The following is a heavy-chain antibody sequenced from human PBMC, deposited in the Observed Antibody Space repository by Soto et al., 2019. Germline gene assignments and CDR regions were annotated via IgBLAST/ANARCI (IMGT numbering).Heavy chain of an antibody. J-gene: IGHJ6*02. CDR1: GYTFTSYY. V-gene: IGHV1-46*01. Sequence: QVQLVQSGAEVKKPGASVKVSCKASGYTFTSYYMHWVRQAPGQGLEWMGIINPSGGSTSYAQKFQGRVTMTRDTSTSTVYKELSSLRSEDTAVYYCARVTTGYYYGMDVWGQGTTVTVSS. CDR2: INPSGGST. CDR3: ARVTTGYYYGMDV.